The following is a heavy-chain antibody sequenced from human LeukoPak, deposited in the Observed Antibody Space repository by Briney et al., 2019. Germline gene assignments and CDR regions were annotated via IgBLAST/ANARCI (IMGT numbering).Heavy chain of an antibody. Sequence: PETLSLTCTVSGGSISTYYWNWIRQPPGKGLEWIGYIYYTGNTYYNPSLKSRVSISVDTSKNHFSLNLSSVTAADTAVYYCARGADDTTGYYPFDYWGQGTLVTVSS. J-gene: IGHJ4*02. V-gene: IGHV4-59*08. CDR3: ARGADDTTGYYPFDY. CDR1: GGSISTYY. CDR2: IYYTGNT. D-gene: IGHD3-22*01.